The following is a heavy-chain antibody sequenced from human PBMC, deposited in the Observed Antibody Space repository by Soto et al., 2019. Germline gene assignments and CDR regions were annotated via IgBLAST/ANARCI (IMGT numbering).Heavy chain of an antibody. D-gene: IGHD3-3*01. CDR1: GGTFSSYA. CDR2: IIPIFGTA. J-gene: IGHJ6*02. Sequence: GASVKVSCKASGGTFSSYATSWVRQAPGQGLEWMGGIIPIFGTANYAQKFQGRVTITADESTSTAYMELSSLRSEDTAVYYCARVVFGGVVIANYYYYGMDVWGQGTMVTVSS. CDR3: ARVVFGGVVIANYYYYGMDV. V-gene: IGHV1-69*13.